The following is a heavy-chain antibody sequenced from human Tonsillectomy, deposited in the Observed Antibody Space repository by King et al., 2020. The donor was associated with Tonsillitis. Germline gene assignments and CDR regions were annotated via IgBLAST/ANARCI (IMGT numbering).Heavy chain of an antibody. J-gene: IGHJ5*02. D-gene: IGHD4-17*01. V-gene: IGHV3-64D*06. CDR2: ISSNGGST. CDR3: VNDDYGPPCSPESYNWFDP. Sequence: QLVQSGGGLVQPGGSLRLSCSASGFTFSSYAMHWVRQAPGKGLEYVSAISSNGGSTYYADSVKGRFTISRDNSKNTLYLQMSSLRAEDTAVYYCVNDDYGPPCSPESYNWFDPWGQGTLVTVSS. CDR1: GFTFSSYA.